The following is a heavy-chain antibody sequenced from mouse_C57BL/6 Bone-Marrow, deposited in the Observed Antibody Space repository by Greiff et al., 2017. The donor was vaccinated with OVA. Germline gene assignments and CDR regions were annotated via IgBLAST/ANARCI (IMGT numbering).Heavy chain of an antibody. J-gene: IGHJ4*01. Sequence: VQLQQSGAELVRPGASVKLSCTASGFNIKDDYMHWVKQRPEQGLEWIGWIDPENGDTEYASKFQGKATITADTSSNTAYLQLSSLTSEDTAVYYCARDGSSGMDYWGQGTSVTVSS. D-gene: IGHD1-1*01. CDR3: ARDGSSGMDY. V-gene: IGHV14-4*01. CDR1: GFNIKDDY. CDR2: IDPENGDT.